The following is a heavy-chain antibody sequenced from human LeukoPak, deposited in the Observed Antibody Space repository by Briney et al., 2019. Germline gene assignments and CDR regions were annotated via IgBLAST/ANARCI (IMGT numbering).Heavy chain of an antibody. V-gene: IGHV4-4*02. CDR3: ARHYDLWSGYNY. D-gene: IGHD3-3*01. Sequence: SETLSLTCAVSGGSINSNYWWAWVRQSPGKGLEWIGEIYHTGSVNYNLSLESRVTISRDRSKNQFSLMLRSVTAADTAVYYCARHYDLWSGYNYWGQGLLVTVSS. J-gene: IGHJ4*02. CDR1: GGSINSNYW. CDR2: IYHTGSV.